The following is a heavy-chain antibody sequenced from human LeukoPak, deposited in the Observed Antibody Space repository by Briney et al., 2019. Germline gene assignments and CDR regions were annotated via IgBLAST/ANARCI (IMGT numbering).Heavy chain of an antibody. Sequence: SGPALVKPTQTLTLTCTFSGFSLSTSGMRVSWIRQPPEKALEWLALIYWDDDKRYSPSLKSRLTITKDTSKSQVVLTMTNMDPVDTATYYCAHRYSYGHAFDYWGQGTLVTVSS. V-gene: IGHV2-5*08. CDR2: IYWDDDK. J-gene: IGHJ4*02. CDR1: GFSLSTSGMR. CDR3: AHRYSYGHAFDY. D-gene: IGHD5-18*01.